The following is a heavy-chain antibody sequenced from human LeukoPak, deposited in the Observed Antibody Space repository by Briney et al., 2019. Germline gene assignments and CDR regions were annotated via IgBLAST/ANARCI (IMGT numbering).Heavy chain of an antibody. CDR3: ARRVVPGYYYYMDV. V-gene: IGHV3-23*01. J-gene: IGHJ6*03. CDR1: GFTFSSYA. D-gene: IGHD3-3*01. CDR2: ISGSGGST. Sequence: PGGSLRLSCAASGFTFSSYAMNWVRQAPGKGLEWVSAISGSGGSTYYADSVKGRFTISRDNSKNTLYLQMNSLRAEDTAVYYCARRVVPGYYYYMDVWGKGTTVTVSS.